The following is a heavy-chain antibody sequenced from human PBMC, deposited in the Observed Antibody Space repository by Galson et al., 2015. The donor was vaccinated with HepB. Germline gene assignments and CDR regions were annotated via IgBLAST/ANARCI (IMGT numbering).Heavy chain of an antibody. CDR1: GFTFSNFA. CDR3: AKYPYASGNYYLDY. J-gene: IGHJ4*02. CDR2: TTGSGGDT. Sequence: SLRLSCAASGFTFSNFAMSWVRQAPGRGLEWVSATTGSGGDTYYADSVKGRFTVSRDNSKNTLYLQMQSLRAEDTALYYCAKYPYASGNYYLDYWGQGILVTVSS. V-gene: IGHV3-23*01. D-gene: IGHD3-10*01.